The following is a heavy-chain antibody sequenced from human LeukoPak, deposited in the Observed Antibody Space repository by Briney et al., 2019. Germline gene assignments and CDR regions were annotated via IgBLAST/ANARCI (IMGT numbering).Heavy chain of an antibody. J-gene: IGHJ6*02. D-gene: IGHD6-13*01. CDR3: AREDSSSWYSSSRYYYYGMDV. CDR2: IGTTSGAI. V-gene: IGHV3-48*01. CDR1: GFTFSSYG. Sequence: GGSLRLSCAASGFTFSSYGMSWVRQAPRKGLEWVSYIGTTSGAIYYADSVKGRFTISRDNSKNTLYLQMNSLRAGDTAVYYCAREDSSSWYSSSRYYYYGMDVWGQGTTVTVSS.